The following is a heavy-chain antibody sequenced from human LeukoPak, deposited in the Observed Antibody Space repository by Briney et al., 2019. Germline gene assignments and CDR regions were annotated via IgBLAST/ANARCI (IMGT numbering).Heavy chain of an antibody. Sequence: SETLSLTCAVSGGSISSGGYSWSWIRQPPGKGLEWIGYIYHSGSTYYNPSLKSRVTISVDRSKNQFSLKLSSVTAADTAVYYCAREVTIFGGNARYYYYGMDVWGQGTTVTVSS. D-gene: IGHD3-3*01. J-gene: IGHJ6*02. CDR2: IYHSGST. CDR1: GGSISSGGYS. V-gene: IGHV4-30-2*01. CDR3: AREVTIFGGNARYYYYGMDV.